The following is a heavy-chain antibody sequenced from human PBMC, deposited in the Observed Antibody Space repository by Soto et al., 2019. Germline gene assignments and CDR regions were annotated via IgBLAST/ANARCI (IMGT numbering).Heavy chain of an antibody. CDR2: IWYDGSNK. J-gene: IGHJ6*02. CDR3: ARTRGGRLLWFGGYGMDV. V-gene: IGHV3-33*01. CDR1: GLTFRCYG. Sequence: SVRLSCAETGLTFRCYGLYSIHQAPGKGLEWVAVIWYDGSNKYYADSVKGRFTISRDNSKNTLYLQMNSLRAEDTAVYYCARTRGGRLLWFGGYGMDVCGRWTTVTVS. D-gene: IGHD3-10*01.